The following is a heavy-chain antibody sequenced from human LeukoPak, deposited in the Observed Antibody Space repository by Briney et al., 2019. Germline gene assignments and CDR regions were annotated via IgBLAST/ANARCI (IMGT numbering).Heavy chain of an antibody. Sequence: GGSLRLSCAASGFTVSSNYMSWVRQAPGKGLEWVSVIYSGGSTYYADSVKGRFTISRDNSKNTLYLQMNSLRAEDTAVYYCARDFSLYSNYPTYYYYGMDVWGQGTTVTVSS. J-gene: IGHJ6*02. CDR2: IYSGGST. CDR1: GFTVSSNY. V-gene: IGHV3-66*01. CDR3: ARDFSLYSNYPTYYYYGMDV. D-gene: IGHD4-11*01.